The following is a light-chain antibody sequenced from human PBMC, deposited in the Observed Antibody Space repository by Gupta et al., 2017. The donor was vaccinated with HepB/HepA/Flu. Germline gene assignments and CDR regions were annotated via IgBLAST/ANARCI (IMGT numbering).Light chain of an antibody. J-gene: IGKJ5*01. CDR1: QGISTS. V-gene: IGKV1-39*01. Sequence: DVQMTQSPPSLSASVGDRVTITCRASQGISTSLNWYQQKPGQAPKLLIYAASNLQSGVPSRFSGGGSGTDFTLTISSLQPEDFATYYCQQTYSTPITFSQGTRLGIE. CDR3: QQTYSTPIT. CDR2: AAS.